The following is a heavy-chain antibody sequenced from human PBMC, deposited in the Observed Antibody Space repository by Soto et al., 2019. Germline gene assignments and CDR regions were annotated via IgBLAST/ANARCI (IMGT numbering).Heavy chain of an antibody. CDR3: SRGGGDYVWVSYRSNDAFDI. V-gene: IGHV1-18*01. Sequence: QVQLVQSGAEVKKPGASVKVSCQASGYTFTSYGISWVRQAPGQGLERMGWISAYNGNTNYAQKLQGRGTMTTDTSTSTAYMELRSLRSDDKDVYYCSRGGGDYVWVSYRSNDAFDIWGQGTMVTVSS. D-gene: IGHD3-16*02. J-gene: IGHJ3*02. CDR1: GYTFTSYG. CDR2: ISAYNGNT.